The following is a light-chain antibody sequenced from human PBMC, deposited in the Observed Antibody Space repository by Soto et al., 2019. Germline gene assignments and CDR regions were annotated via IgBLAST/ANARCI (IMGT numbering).Light chain of an antibody. CDR3: QQYNNWPLT. J-gene: IGKJ4*01. CDR2: GAS. V-gene: IGKV3-15*01. CDR1: QSVSSN. Sequence: EIVMTRSPATLSVSPGERATLSCRASQSVSSNLAWYQQKPGQAPRLLIYGASTRATGIPARFSGSGSGTEFTLTISSPQSEDFAVYYCQQYNNWPLTFGGGTKVDIK.